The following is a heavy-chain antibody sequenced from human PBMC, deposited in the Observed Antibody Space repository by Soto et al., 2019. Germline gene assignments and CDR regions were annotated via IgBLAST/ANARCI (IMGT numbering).Heavy chain of an antibody. V-gene: IGHV3-15*01. CDR2: IKSEAYGGTR. J-gene: IGHJ6*02. CDR1: GFSLTNAW. CDR3: TTGEERAGRLYGMDV. Sequence: GGSMRLSCAACGFSLTNAWRSGVRQAPGKGMEWVGRIKSEAYGGTRDYTAPVKGRFTISRDDSKNTLYLQINSLKTEDTAIYYCTTGEERAGRLYGMDVWRQGTTVTFSS.